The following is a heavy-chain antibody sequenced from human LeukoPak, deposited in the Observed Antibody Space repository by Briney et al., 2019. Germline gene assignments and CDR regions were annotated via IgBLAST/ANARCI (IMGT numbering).Heavy chain of an antibody. CDR3: ARHPRHYDSSGYYYFDY. V-gene: IGHV5-51*01. CDR1: GYSFTSYW. Sequence: GESLKISCKGSGYSFTSYWIGWVRQMPGKGLEWMGNIYPGDSDTRYRPSFQGQVTISADKSISTAYLQWSSLKASDTAMYYCARHPRHYDSSGYYYFDYWGQGTLVTVSS. D-gene: IGHD3-22*01. CDR2: IYPGDSDT. J-gene: IGHJ4*02.